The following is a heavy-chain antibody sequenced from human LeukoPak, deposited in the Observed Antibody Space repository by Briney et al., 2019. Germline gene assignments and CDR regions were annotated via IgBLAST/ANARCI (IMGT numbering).Heavy chain of an antibody. V-gene: IGHV2-70*17. Sequence: SGPALVKPTQTLTLTCTFSGFSLSTPEMCVTWIRQPPGKALEWLARIDWDDDKFYSPSLRTRLTISKDTPKNQVVLRMTNMDPVNTGTYYCARMTPDSPSFDYWGQGALITVSS. CDR2: IDWDDDK. CDR1: GFSLSTPEMC. CDR3: ARMTPDSPSFDY. J-gene: IGHJ4*02. D-gene: IGHD2-15*01.